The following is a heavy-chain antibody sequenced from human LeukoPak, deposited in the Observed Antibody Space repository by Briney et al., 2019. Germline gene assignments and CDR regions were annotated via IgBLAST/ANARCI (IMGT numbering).Heavy chain of an antibody. V-gene: IGHV3-30*04. CDR2: ISKDGSMK. J-gene: IGHJ3*01. CDR1: GFSFSNYA. CDR3: AGESFDF. D-gene: IGHD3-10*01. Sequence: GGSLRLSCVASGFSFSNYAMDWVRQAPGKGLEWVAVISKDGSMKYYSDSVKGRFTVSRDNSIHTLYLEMNSLKTEDTAVYYCAGESFDFWSQGTMVTVSS.